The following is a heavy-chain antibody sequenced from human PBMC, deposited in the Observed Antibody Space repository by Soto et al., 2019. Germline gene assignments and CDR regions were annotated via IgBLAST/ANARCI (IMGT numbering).Heavy chain of an antibody. CDR2: ISAHNGNT. V-gene: IGHV1-18*01. D-gene: IGHD1-1*01. Sequence: QVHLVQSGAEVKKPGASVKVSCKGSGYTFTSYGITWVRQAPGQGLEWMGWISAHNGNTDYAQKLQGRVTVTRDTFPSTAYMGLRSLRSDDTAVYYCARGRYGDYWGQGALVTVSS. J-gene: IGHJ4*02. CDR3: ARGRYGDY. CDR1: GYTFTSYG.